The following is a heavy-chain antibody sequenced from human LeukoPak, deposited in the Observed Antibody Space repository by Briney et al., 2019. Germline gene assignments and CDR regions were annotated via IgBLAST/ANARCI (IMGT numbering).Heavy chain of an antibody. CDR2: IYYSGST. CDR3: ARDEVRFPRVFQH. Sequence: SETLSLTCTVSGGSISSYHWSWIRQPPGKGLEWIGNIYYSGSTNYNPSLKSRVTISLETSKDQFSLKLSSVTAADTAVYYCARDEVRFPRVFQHWGQGTLVTVSS. CDR1: GGSISSYH. D-gene: IGHD3-10*01. V-gene: IGHV4-59*01. J-gene: IGHJ1*01.